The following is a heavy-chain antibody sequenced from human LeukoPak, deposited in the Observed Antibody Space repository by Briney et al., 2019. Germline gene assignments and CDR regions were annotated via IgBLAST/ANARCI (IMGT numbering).Heavy chain of an antibody. CDR2: ISGSGGSK. Sequence: QPGGSQRLSCAPSGFTFNIHAMSWVRHAPGKGLECVLAISGSGGSKYYAVSMRGRFTISRDNSKNTLYLQMNSLRAEDTAVYYCAKTPGYTTVTSHDYWGQGTLVTVSS. V-gene: IGHV3-23*01. D-gene: IGHD4-17*01. CDR1: GFTFNIHA. J-gene: IGHJ4*02. CDR3: AKTPGYTTVTSHDY.